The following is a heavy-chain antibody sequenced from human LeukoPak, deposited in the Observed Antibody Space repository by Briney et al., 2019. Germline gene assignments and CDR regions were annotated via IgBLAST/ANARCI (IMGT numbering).Heavy chain of an antibody. V-gene: IGHV4-59*08. Sequence: PSETLSLTCTVSGGSISSYYWGWIRQPPGKGLEWIRNIFHSRSNYYNPSLKSRVTISVDTSKNQFSLKLNSVTAADTAVYYCARSWGGPELPVWGQGTLVTVSS. J-gene: IGHJ4*02. CDR1: GGSISSYY. D-gene: IGHD1-14*01. CDR2: IFHSRSN. CDR3: ARSWGGPELPV.